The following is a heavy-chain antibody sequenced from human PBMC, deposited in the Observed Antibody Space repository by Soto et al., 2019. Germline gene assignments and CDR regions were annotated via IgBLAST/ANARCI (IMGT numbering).Heavy chain of an antibody. CDR1: GFSFSNAW. J-gene: IGHJ4*02. CDR2: IKTKAAGGTT. V-gene: IGHV3-15*01. D-gene: IGHD5-12*01. CDR3: TGGDIAGDFDY. Sequence: EVQMVESGGGLVKPGGSLRLSCAASGFSFSNAWMSWVRQAPGKGLEWVGRIKTKAAGGTTDYAAPVKGRVTISRDDSKNTVYLQMNSLKTEDTAVYYCTGGDIAGDFDYWGQGTLVTVSS.